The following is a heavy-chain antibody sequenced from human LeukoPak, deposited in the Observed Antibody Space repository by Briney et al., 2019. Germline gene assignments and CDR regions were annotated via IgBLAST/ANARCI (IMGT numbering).Heavy chain of an antibody. CDR3: TATRFGEYTFDY. V-gene: IGHV1-8*03. CDR2: MNPNTGNT. CDR1: GYTFTSYD. J-gene: IGHJ4*02. Sequence: ASVKVSCKASGYTFTSYDINWVRQASGQGLEWMGWMNPNTGNTGYAQKFQGRVTITADESTSTAYMELSSLRSEDTAVYHCTATRFGEYTFDYWGQGTLVTVSS. D-gene: IGHD3-10*01.